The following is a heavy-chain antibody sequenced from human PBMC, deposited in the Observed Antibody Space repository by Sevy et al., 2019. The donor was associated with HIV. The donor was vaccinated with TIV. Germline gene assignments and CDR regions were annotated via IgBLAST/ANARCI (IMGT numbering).Heavy chain of an antibody. D-gene: IGHD2-15*01. CDR1: GYTFSTYR. Sequence: ASVKVSCKVSGYTFSTYRITWVRQAPGQGLEWMGWISPHNGDTNYARKLQGKVSMTTDTSTTTAYMELRGLTSDDTAIYYCARAFCSGGRCYSLAYWGQGTLVTVS. J-gene: IGHJ4*02. CDR2: ISPHNGDT. CDR3: ARAFCSGGRCYSLAY. V-gene: IGHV1-18*01.